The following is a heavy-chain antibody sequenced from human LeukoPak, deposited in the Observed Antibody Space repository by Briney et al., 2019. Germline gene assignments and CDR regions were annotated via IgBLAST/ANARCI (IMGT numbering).Heavy chain of an antibody. CDR2: INPNSGAT. CDR3: ARGRRILGGPENAGDFFDF. CDR1: GYTLTDYY. Sequence: ASVKVSCKASGYTLTDYYLHWVRRAPGQGLKWMGWINPNSGATHNAQSFQARVTMTRNTSIASSYMELTGLESDDTAVYYCARGRRILGGPENAGDFFDFWGQGSLVTVSS. J-gene: IGHJ4*01. D-gene: IGHD3-16*01. V-gene: IGHV1-2*02.